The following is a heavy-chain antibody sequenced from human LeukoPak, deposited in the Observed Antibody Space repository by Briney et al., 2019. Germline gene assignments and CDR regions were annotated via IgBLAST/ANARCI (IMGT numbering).Heavy chain of an antibody. Sequence: ASVKVSCKASGGTFSSYAISWVRQAPGQGLEWMGGIIPIFGTANYAQKFQGRVTITADESTSTAYMELSSLRSEDTAVYYCARNYDLLTGWDSEDYWGQGTLVTVSS. CDR1: GGTFSSYA. V-gene: IGHV1-69*13. CDR3: ARNYDLLTGWDSEDY. CDR2: IIPIFGTA. D-gene: IGHD3-9*01. J-gene: IGHJ4*02.